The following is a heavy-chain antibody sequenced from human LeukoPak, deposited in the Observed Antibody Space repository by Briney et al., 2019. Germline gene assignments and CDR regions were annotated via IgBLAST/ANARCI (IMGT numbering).Heavy chain of an antibody. J-gene: IGHJ4*02. CDR1: GFNLNNHA. D-gene: IGHD3-3*01. Sequence: GRSLRLSCVASGFNLNNHAMHWVRQAPGKGLEWVAVTWHDGSNHYYADSVTGRFTISRDNSNNTLYLQMNDVRVKDTAMYYCARDHTILGVVYYFDWWGPGTLVTVSS. V-gene: IGHV3-33*01. CDR2: TWHDGSNH. CDR3: ARDHTILGVVYYFDW.